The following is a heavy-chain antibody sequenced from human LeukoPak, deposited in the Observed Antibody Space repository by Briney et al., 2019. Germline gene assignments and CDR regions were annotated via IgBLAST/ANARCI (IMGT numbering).Heavy chain of an antibody. Sequence: PGGSLRLSCAASGFTFSNAWMSWVRQAPGKGLEWVGRIKSKTDGGTTDYAAPVKGRFTISRDDSKNTLYLQMNSLKTEDTAVYYCTTEYSYGQLVFDYWGQGTLVTVSS. CDR3: TTEYSYGQLVFDY. V-gene: IGHV3-15*01. CDR1: GFTFSNAW. CDR2: IKSKTDGGTT. J-gene: IGHJ4*02. D-gene: IGHD5-18*01.